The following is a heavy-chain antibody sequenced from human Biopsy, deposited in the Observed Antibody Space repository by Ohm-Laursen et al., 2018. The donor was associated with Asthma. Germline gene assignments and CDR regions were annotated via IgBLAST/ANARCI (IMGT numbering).Heavy chain of an antibody. CDR2: ISSSGSTT. J-gene: IGHJ6*02. CDR1: GFSFSDYY. V-gene: IGHV3-11*01. CDR3: ARVFESSEWGPFYHFGLDV. Sequence: SLRLSCSASGFSFSDYYMTWMRQAPGKGLEWVSSISSSGSTTYPAESVKGRFTISRDNAQKSLFLQMGNLRAEDTAIYYWARVFESSEWGPFYHFGLDVWGQGTTVTVSS. D-gene: IGHD6-25*01.